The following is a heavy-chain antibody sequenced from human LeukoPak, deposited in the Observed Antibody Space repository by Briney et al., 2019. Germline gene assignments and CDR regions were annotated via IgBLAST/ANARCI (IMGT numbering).Heavy chain of an antibody. D-gene: IGHD6-13*01. J-gene: IGHJ4*02. CDR2: IYYSGST. CDR1: SGSVNSGSYY. CDR3: ARRAGYTSSWYEY. V-gene: IGHV4-61*01. Sequence: KASETLSLTCTVSSGSVNSGSYYWNWIRQPPGKGLEWIGYIYYSGSTNYNPSLKSRVTISLDTAKNQLSLKLSSVTAADTAVYYCARRAGYTSSWYEYWGQGILVTVSS.